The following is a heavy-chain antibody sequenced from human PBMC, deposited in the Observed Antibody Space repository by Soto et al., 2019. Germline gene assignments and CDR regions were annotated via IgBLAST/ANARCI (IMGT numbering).Heavy chain of an antibody. V-gene: IGHV3-21*01. CDR1: GFTFSSYT. CDR3: ARGYCSGGTCYSVDY. Sequence: GGSLRLSCAASGFTFSSYTMNWVRQAPGKGLEWVSSISSRNNYIYYADSVKGRFTISRDNAKNSLYLQMNSLRAEDTAVYYCARGYCSGGTCYSVDYWGQGTLVTVS. D-gene: IGHD2-15*01. J-gene: IGHJ4*02. CDR2: ISSRNNYI.